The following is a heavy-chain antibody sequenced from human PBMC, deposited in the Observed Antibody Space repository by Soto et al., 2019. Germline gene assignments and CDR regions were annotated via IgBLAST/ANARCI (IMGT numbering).Heavy chain of an antibody. D-gene: IGHD6-6*01. J-gene: IGHJ4*02. Sequence: QVHLVQSGAEVKKPGASVKVSCKGSGYTFTTYGTTWVRQAPGQGLEWMGWFSAHDGNTNYAQKLQGRVTVTGDTPTTPAYMALRSLRSSDTAVYDSARRRDGDYWGQGDLVTVSS. V-gene: IGHV1-18*01. CDR2: FSAHDGNT. CDR3: ARRRDGDY. CDR1: GYTFTTYG.